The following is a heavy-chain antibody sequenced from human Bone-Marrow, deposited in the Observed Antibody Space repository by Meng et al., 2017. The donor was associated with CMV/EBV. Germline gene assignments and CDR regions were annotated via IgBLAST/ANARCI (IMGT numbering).Heavy chain of an antibody. V-gene: IGHV3-21*01. CDR1: GFTFSSYS. Sequence: GGSLRLSCAASGFTFSSYSMNWVRQAPGKGLEWVSSISSSSSYIYYADSVKGRFTISRDNAKNSLYLQMNSLRAEDTAVYYCAKDLLLFGGPNAYFDYWGQGMAVTVSS. J-gene: IGHJ4*02. CDR2: ISSSSSYI. CDR3: AKDLLLFGGPNAYFDY. D-gene: IGHD3-16*01.